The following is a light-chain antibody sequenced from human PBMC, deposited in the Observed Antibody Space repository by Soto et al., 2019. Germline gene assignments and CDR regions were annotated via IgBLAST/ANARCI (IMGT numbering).Light chain of an antibody. V-gene: IGLV1-44*01. Sequence: QSVLTQPPSASGTPGQRVTISCSGSSSNIGSNTVNWYQQLPGTAPKLLIYSNNQRPSGVPDRFPVSKSGTSASLAISGLQSEDEADYYCAAWDDSRNGPHVVFGGGTKLTVL. CDR1: SSNIGSNT. CDR3: AAWDDSRNGPHVV. CDR2: SNN. J-gene: IGLJ2*01.